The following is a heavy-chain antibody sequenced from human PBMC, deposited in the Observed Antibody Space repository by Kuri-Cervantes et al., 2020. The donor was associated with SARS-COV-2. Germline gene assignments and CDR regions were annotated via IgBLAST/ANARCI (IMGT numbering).Heavy chain of an antibody. V-gene: IGHV3-48*02. D-gene: IGHD2-15*01. CDR3: ARDLVFQDIVVVVAASNYYYYGKDV. CDR1: GFTFSSYA. CDR2: ISSSSSTI. Sequence: GESLKISCAASGFTFSSYAISWVRQAPGKGLEWVSYISSSSSTIYYADSVKGRFTISRDNAKNSLYLQMNSLRDEDTAVYYCARDLVFQDIVVVVAASNYYYYGKDVWGQGPTVTVSS. J-gene: IGHJ6*02.